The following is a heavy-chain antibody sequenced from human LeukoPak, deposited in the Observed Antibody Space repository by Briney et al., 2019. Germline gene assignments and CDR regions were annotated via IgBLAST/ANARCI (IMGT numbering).Heavy chain of an antibody. CDR2: ISSSSSYI. Sequence: PGGSLRLSCAASAFTVSSYSMNWVRQAPGKGLEWASSISSSSSYIYYADSVKGRFTISRDNAKNSLYLQMNSLRAEDTAVYYCARDMGYSSSWDPFDYWGQGTLVTVSS. CDR1: AFTVSSYS. V-gene: IGHV3-21*01. CDR3: ARDMGYSSSWDPFDY. J-gene: IGHJ4*02. D-gene: IGHD6-13*01.